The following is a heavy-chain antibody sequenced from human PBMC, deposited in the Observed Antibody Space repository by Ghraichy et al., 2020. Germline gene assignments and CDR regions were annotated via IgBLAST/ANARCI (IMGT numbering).Heavy chain of an antibody. V-gene: IGHV3-23*01. J-gene: IGHJ3*02. CDR3: AKVPKYYYDSSGYSNAFDI. CDR2: ISGSGGST. Sequence: GESLNISCAASGFTFSSYAMSWVRQAPGKGLEWVSAISGSGGSTYYADSVKGRFTISRDNSKNTLYLQMNSLRAEDTAVYYCAKVPKYYYDSSGYSNAFDIWGQGTMVTVSS. CDR1: GFTFSSYA. D-gene: IGHD3-22*01.